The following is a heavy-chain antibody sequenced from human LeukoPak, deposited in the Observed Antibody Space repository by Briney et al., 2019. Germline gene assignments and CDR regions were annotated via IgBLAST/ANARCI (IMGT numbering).Heavy chain of an antibody. Sequence: GGSLRLSCAASGFTVSSYFMSWVCQAPGEGLEWVSVIYTGSNTYYADSVKGRFTISRDNSKNTLYLQMNSLRAEDTAVYYCARENGGIDYWGQGTLVTVSS. J-gene: IGHJ4*02. CDR3: ARENGGIDY. V-gene: IGHV3-66*01. CDR1: GFTVSSYF. CDR2: IYTGSNT.